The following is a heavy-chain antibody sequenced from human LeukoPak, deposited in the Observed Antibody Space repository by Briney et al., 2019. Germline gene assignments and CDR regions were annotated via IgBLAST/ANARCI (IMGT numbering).Heavy chain of an antibody. CDR2: INPNSGGT. CDR1: GYTFTGYY. J-gene: IGHJ4*02. D-gene: IGHD4-23*01. Sequence: GTSVKVSCKASGYTFTGYYMHWVRQAPGQGLEWMGWINPNSGGTNYAQKFQGRVTMTRDTSISTAYMELSRLRSDDTAVYYCARAYDYGGNIDYWGQGTLVTVSS. CDR3: ARAYDYGGNIDY. V-gene: IGHV1-2*02.